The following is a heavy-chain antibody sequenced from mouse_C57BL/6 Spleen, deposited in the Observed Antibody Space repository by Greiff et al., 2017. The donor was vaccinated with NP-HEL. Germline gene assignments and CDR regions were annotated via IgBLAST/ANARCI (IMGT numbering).Heavy chain of an antibody. V-gene: IGHV1-50*01. CDR2: IDPSDSYT. J-gene: IGHJ2*01. CDR1: GYTFTSYW. Sequence: QVQLQQPGAELVKPGASVKLSCKASGYTFTSYWMQWVKQRPGQGLEWIGEIDPSDSYTNYNQKFKGKATLTVDTSSSTAYMQLSSLTSEDSAVYYCATVVATVEHYCDYWGQGTTLTVSS. CDR3: ATVVATVEHYCDY. D-gene: IGHD1-1*01.